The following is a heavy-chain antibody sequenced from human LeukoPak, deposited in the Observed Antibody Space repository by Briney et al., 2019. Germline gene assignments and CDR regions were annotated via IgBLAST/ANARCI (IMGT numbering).Heavy chain of an antibody. J-gene: IGHJ5*02. Sequence: PGGSLRLSCAASGFTFRSYAMSWVRQAPGKGLEWVSAISGSGGSTYYADTVKGRYTISRDNSKNTLYLQMNSLRAEDTAVYYCAKDPKYSDLHSSSWYYSTRFDPWGQGTLVTVSS. CDR1: GFTFRSYA. CDR2: ISGSGGST. D-gene: IGHD6-13*01. V-gene: IGHV3-23*01. CDR3: AKDPKYSDLHSSSWYYSTRFDP.